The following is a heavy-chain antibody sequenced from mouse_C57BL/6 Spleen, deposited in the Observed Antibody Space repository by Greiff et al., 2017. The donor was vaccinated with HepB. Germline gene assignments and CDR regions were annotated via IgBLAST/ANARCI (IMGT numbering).Heavy chain of an antibody. V-gene: IGHV5-16*01. CDR2: INYDGSST. CDR3: ARVLRAGFYAMDY. CDR1: GFTFSDYY. Sequence: EVKLVESEGGLVQPGSSMKLSCTASGFTFSDYYMAWVRQVPEKGLEWVANINYDGSSTYYLDSLKSRFIISRDNAKNILYLQMGSLKSEDTATYYCARVLRAGFYAMDYWGQGTSVTVSS. D-gene: IGHD4-1*01. J-gene: IGHJ4*01.